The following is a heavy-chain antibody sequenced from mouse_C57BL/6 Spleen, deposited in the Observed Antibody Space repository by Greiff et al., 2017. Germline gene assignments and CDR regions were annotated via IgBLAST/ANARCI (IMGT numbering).Heavy chain of an antibody. J-gene: IGHJ2*01. V-gene: IGHV1-50*01. D-gene: IGHD4-1*01. Sequence: VQLQQPGAELVKPGASVKLSCKASGYTFTSYWMQWVKQRPGQGLEWIGEIDPSDSYTNYNQKFKGKATLTVDTSSSTAYMQLSSLTSGDSAVYYCARRLNWDGGFDYWGQGTTLTVSS. CDR2: IDPSDSYT. CDR3: ARRLNWDGGFDY. CDR1: GYTFTSYW.